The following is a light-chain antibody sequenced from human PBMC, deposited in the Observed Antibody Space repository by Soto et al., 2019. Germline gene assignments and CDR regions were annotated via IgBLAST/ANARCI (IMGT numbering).Light chain of an antibody. J-gene: IGKJ2*01. CDR3: RQYTNWPQN. CDR2: GAS. V-gene: IGKV3-15*01. CDR1: QTVSTN. Sequence: EIVMTQSQVTLSASPGERATLSCRASQTVSTNLAWYQQRPGQAPRLLIYGASTRVTGIPPRFSGSGYGTDFTLTISGLQSEDFAVYFCRQYTNWPQNFGQGTKLEIQ.